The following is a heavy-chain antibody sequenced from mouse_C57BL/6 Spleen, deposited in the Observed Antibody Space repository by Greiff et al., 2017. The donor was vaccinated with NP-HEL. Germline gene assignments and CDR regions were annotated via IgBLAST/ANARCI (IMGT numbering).Heavy chain of an antibody. CDR2: ISSGGDYI. CDR3: TRGGMDAMDY. D-gene: IGHD2-3*01. Sequence: EVKLMESGEGLVKPGGSLKLSCAASGFTFSSYAMSWVRQTPEKRLEWVSYISSGGDYIYYADTVKGRFTISRDNARNTLYLQMSSLKSEDTAMYYCTRGGMDAMDYWGQGTSVTVSS. J-gene: IGHJ4*01. CDR1: GFTFSSYA. V-gene: IGHV5-9-1*02.